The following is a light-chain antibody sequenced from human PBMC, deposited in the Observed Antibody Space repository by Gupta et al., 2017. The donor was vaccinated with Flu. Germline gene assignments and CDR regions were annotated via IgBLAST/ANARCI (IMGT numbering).Light chain of an antibody. J-gene: IGKJ2*03. CDR3: QQYGNSSLYS. Sequence: EIVLTQSPGTLSLSPGERATLSCRASQTINNNYLAWYQQKPGQAPRLLIYGASSRATGIPDRFSGSGYGTDFTLTISRLEPEDFAVYYCQQYGNSSLYSFGQGTKLEIK. CDR2: GAS. V-gene: IGKV3-20*01. CDR1: QTINNNY.